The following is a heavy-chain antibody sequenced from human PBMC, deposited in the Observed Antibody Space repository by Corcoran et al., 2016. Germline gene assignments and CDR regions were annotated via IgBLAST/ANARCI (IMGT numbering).Heavy chain of an antibody. J-gene: IGHJ5*02. V-gene: IGHV3-7*03. Sequence: EVQLVESGGGLVQPGGSLRLSCAASGFTFSSYWMSWVRQAPGKGLEWVANIKQDGSEKYYVDSVKGRFTISRDNAKNSLYLQMNSLRAEDTAVYYCARAYSGGSPRFDPWGQGTLVTVSS. D-gene: IGHD2-15*01. CDR2: IKQDGSEK. CDR1: GFTFSSYW. CDR3: ARAYSGGSPRFDP.